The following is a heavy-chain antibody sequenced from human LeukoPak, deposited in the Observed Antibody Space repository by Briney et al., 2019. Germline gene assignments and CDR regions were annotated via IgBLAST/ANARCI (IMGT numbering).Heavy chain of an antibody. J-gene: IGHJ3*02. CDR2: IYYSGST. CDR3: ARAVFGAFDI. Sequence: KPSETLSLTCTVSGDSISSYIWSWIRQPPGKGLEWIGYIYYSGSTNYNPSLKSRVTISVDTSKNQFSLKLSSVTAADTAVYYCARAVFGAFDIWGQGTMVTVSS. V-gene: IGHV4-59*01. CDR1: GDSISSYI. D-gene: IGHD3-10*01.